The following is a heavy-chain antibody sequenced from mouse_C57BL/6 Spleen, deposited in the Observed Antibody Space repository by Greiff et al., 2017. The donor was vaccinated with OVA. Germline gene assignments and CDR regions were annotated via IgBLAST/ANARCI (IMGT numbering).Heavy chain of an antibody. J-gene: IGHJ4*01. CDR2: IYPRSGNT. CDR3: ARSDSKYYYAMDY. D-gene: IGHD2-5*01. CDR1: GYTFTSYG. Sequence: QVQLQQSGAELARPGASVKLSCKASGYTFTSYGISWVKQRTGRGLEWIGEIYPRSGNTYYNEKFKGKATLTADKSSSTAYMELRSLTSEDSAVYFCARSDSKYYYAMDYWGQGTSVTVSS. V-gene: IGHV1-81*01.